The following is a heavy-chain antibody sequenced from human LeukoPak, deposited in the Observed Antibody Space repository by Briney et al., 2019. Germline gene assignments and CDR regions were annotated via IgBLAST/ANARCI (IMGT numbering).Heavy chain of an antibody. CDR2: IIGSGGGR. Sequence: PGGSLRLSCAASEFTFSTYAMSWVRQAPGEGLEWVSGIIGSGGGRYYADSVKGRFTISRDNSRNTLSLEMSSLRAEDTAIYFCAKDETTSGINYFHYWGQGTLVTVSS. D-gene: IGHD1-1*01. J-gene: IGHJ4*02. CDR1: EFTFSTYA. V-gene: IGHV3-23*01. CDR3: AKDETTSGINYFHY.